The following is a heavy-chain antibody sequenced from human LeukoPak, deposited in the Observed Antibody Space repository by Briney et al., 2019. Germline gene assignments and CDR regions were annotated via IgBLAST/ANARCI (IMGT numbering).Heavy chain of an antibody. CDR1: GFTFSSYG. J-gene: IGHJ4*02. CDR2: IWYDGSKK. D-gene: IGHD5-18*01. CDR3: ARDERAIGYSYGFDY. Sequence: GGSLRLSCAASGFTFSSYGMHWARPAPDKGGEGVAVIWYDGSKKHYADSVKGRFTISRDNSKNTLYLQMNGLRAEDTAVYYCARDERAIGYSYGFDYWGQGTLVTVSS. V-gene: IGHV3-33*01.